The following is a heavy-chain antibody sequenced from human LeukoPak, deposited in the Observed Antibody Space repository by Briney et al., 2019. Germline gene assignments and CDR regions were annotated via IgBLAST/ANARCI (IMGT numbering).Heavy chain of an antibody. V-gene: IGHV3-7*01. J-gene: IGHJ4*02. Sequence: PGGSLRLSCAASGFTFSSYWMSWVRQAPGKGLEWVANIKQDGSEKYYVDSVKGRFTISRDNAKNSLYLQMNSLRAEDTAVYYCARDQTYGSGSCSYGFDYWGQGTLVTVSS. D-gene: IGHD3-10*01. CDR3: ARDQTYGSGSCSYGFDY. CDR2: IKQDGSEK. CDR1: GFTFSSYW.